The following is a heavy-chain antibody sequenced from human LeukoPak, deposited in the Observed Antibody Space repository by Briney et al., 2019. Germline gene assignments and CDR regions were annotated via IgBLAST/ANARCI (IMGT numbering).Heavy chain of an antibody. Sequence: KASETLSLTCTVSGGSISSYYWSWIRQPPGKGLEWIGYIYYSGSTNYNPSLKSRVTISVDTSKNQFSLKLSSVTAADTAVCYCARYVNSYGYYYYYYYMDVWGKGTTVTISS. CDR3: ARYVNSYGYYYYYYYMDV. V-gene: IGHV4-59*01. CDR2: IYYSGST. CDR1: GGSISSYY. J-gene: IGHJ6*03. D-gene: IGHD5-18*01.